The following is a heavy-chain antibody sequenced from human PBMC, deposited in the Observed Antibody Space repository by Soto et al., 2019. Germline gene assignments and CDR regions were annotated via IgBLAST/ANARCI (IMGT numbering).Heavy chain of an antibody. J-gene: IGHJ6*02. Sequence: QVQLVESGGGVVHPGRSLRLSCAASGFDFNSYAMHWVRQAPGKGLEWVALVSYDGSNTEYADSVKGRFTISRDNSKTTLYLHVNSLRDEDTAVYHCGKDKTISDYYDYGMDVWGQGTKVTVSS. V-gene: IGHV3-30*18. CDR2: VSYDGSNT. CDR3: GKDKTISDYYDYGMDV. CDR1: GFDFNSYA.